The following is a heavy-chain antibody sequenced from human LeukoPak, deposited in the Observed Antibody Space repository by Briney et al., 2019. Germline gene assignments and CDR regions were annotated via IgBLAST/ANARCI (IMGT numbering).Heavy chain of an antibody. CDR2: IIPIFGTA. J-gene: IGHJ6*03. CDR3: ARLFGELLLPSDHFYYMDV. Sequence: SVKVSCKASGGTFSSYAISWVRQAPGQGLEWMGGIIPIFGTANYAQKSQGRVTITADKSTSTAYMELSSLRSEDTAVYYCARLFGELLLPSDHFYYMDVWGKGTAVTVSS. V-gene: IGHV1-69*06. D-gene: IGHD3-10*02. CDR1: GGTFSSYA.